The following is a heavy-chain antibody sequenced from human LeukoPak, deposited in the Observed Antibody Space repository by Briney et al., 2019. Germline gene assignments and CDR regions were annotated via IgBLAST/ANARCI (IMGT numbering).Heavy chain of an antibody. CDR2: INSDGSST. CDR1: GFTFSSYW. D-gene: IGHD6-13*01. J-gene: IGHJ4*02. V-gene: IGHV3-74*01. CDR3: AREGYSSTNYFDY. Sequence: GGSLRLSCAASGFTFSSYWMHWVRQAPGKGLVWVSRINSDGSSTSYADSVKGRFTISRGNAKNTLYLQMNSLRAEDTAVYYCAREGYSSTNYFDYWGQGTLVTVSS.